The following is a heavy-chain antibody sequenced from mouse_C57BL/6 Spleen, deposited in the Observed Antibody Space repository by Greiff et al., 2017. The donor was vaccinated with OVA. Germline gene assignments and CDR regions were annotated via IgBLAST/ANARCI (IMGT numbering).Heavy chain of an antibody. CDR3: ARRSYDGYYGGGAMDY. D-gene: IGHD2-3*01. CDR1: GYTFTSYW. J-gene: IGHJ4*01. Sequence: QVQLKQPGAELVKPGASVKVSCKASGYTFTSYWMHWVKQRPGQGLEWIGNIDPSDSETHYNQKFKDKATLTVDKSSSTAYMQLSSLTSEDSAVYYCARRSYDGYYGGGAMDYWGQGTSVTVSS. V-gene: IGHV1-52*01. CDR2: IDPSDSET.